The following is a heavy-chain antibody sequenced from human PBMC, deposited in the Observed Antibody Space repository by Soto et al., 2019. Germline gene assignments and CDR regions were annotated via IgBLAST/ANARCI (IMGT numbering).Heavy chain of an antibody. J-gene: IGHJ4*02. D-gene: IGHD3-9*01. V-gene: IGHV4-39*01. CDR1: GDSIISSSYY. CDR3: ARPYYDILTGYYSYFDY. CDR2: IYYSGST. Sequence: PSETLSLTCTVSGDSIISSSYYWGWIRKPPGKGLEWIGSIYYSGSTYYNPSLKSRVTISVDTSKNQFSLKLSSVTAADTAVYYCARPYYDILTGYYSYFDYWGQGTLVTVSS.